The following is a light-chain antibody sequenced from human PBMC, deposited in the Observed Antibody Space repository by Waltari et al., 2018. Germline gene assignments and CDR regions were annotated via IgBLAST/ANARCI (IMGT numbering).Light chain of an antibody. CDR3: QQYGRSWNT. J-gene: IGKJ2*01. CDR1: QSVSSNY. Sequence: EIVLTQSPGTLSLSPGERATLSCRASQSVSSNYLTWYQQNPGAAPRLLIYGASSRATGIPDRFSGSGSGTDFTLTISRLEPEDFAVYYCQQYGRSWNTFGQGTKLEIK. CDR2: GAS. V-gene: IGKV3-20*01.